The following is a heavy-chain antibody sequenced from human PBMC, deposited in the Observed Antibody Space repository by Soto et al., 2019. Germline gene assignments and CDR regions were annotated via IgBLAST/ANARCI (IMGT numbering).Heavy chain of an antibody. D-gene: IGHD4-17*01. J-gene: IGHJ4*02. V-gene: IGHV4-59*01. CDR2: IYYSGST. CDR3: ARVSGDYYFDY. Sequence: SETLSLTCTVSGGSISSYYWSWIRQPPGKGLEWIGYIYYSGSTNYNPSLKSRVTISVDTSKNQFSLKLSSVTAADTAVYYCARVSGDYYFDYWGQGTLVTVSS. CDR1: GGSISSYY.